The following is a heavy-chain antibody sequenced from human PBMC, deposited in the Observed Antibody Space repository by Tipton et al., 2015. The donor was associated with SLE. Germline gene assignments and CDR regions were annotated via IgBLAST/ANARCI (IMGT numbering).Heavy chain of an antibody. CDR1: GFTFSSYG. V-gene: IGHV3-33*01. Sequence: SLRLSCAASGFTFSSYGMHWVRQAPGKGLEWVAVIWYDGSNKYYADSVKGRFTISRDNSKNTLYLQMNSLRAEDTAVYYCATYYYDSSGYYPWGQGTLVTVFS. J-gene: IGHJ5*02. CDR3: ATYYYDSSGYYP. CDR2: IWYDGSNK. D-gene: IGHD3-22*01.